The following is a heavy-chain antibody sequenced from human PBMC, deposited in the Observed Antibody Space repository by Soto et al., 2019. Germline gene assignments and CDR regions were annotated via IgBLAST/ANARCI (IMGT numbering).Heavy chain of an antibody. J-gene: IGHJ6*02. D-gene: IGHD3-3*01. CDR2: IYYSGST. CDR3: ARGARITIFGVENRDDYGMDV. CDR1: GGSISSYY. Sequence: SETLSLTCTVSGGSISSYYWSWIRQPPGKGLECIGYIYYSGSTNYNPSLKSRVTISVDTSKNQFSLKLSSVTAADTAVYYCARGARITIFGVENRDDYGMDVWGQGTTVTVSS. V-gene: IGHV4-59*01.